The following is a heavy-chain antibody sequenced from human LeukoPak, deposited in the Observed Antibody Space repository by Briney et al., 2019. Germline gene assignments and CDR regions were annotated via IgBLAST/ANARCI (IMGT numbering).Heavy chain of an antibody. CDR2: INDSGGST. J-gene: IGHJ6*02. D-gene: IGHD3-16*02. CDR3: ARMLYSNYGYYGMDV. CDR1: GYTFTSYS. V-gene: IGHV1-46*01. Sequence: APVKVSCKASGYTFTSYSMHWGRQAPGHGLEWRGIINDSGGSTSYAQNILGRVTMARDTSNSTLYMELSSLRSEDTAVYYCARMLYSNYGYYGMDVWGQGTTVTVSS.